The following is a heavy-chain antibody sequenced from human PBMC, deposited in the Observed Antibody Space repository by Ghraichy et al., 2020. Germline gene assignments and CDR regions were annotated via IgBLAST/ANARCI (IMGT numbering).Heavy chain of an antibody. CDR1: GGTFSSYT. D-gene: IGHD3-10*01. J-gene: IGHJ3*02. CDR3: ASTYYYGSGSFDDAFDI. V-gene: IGHV1-69*02. Sequence: SVKVSCKASGGTFSSYTISWVRQAPGQGLEWMGRIIPILGIANYAQKFQGRVTITADKSTSTAYMELSSLRSEDTAVYYCASTYYYGSGSFDDAFDIWGQGTMVTVSS. CDR2: IIPILGIA.